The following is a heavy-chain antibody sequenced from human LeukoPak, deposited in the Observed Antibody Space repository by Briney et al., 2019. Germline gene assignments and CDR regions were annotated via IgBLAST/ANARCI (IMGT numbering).Heavy chain of an antibody. Sequence: GGSLRLSCAASGFTFSSYAMSWVRQAPGKGLEWVSTISGSADSTYYAASVKGRFTISRDNSKNTLYLQMSSLRADDTAIYYCAKERAEAYAFDIWGQETVVTVSS. CDR2: ISGSADST. J-gene: IGHJ3*02. V-gene: IGHV3-23*01. CDR3: AKERAEAYAFDI. CDR1: GFTFSSYA.